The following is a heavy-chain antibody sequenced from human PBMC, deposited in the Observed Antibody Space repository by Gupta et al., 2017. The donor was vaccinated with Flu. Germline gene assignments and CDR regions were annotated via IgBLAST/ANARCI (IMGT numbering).Heavy chain of an antibody. D-gene: IGHD6-13*01. Sequence: QVQLVQSGAEVKKPGSSVKVSCKASGGTFSSYAISWGRQAPGQGLEWMGGIIPIFSTANYAQKVQGRVTITADKSTSTAYMELSSLRSEDTAVYYCASNFKNENSSWYWVFYFDYWGQGTLVTVSS. CDR2: IIPIFSTA. CDR1: GGTFSSYA. V-gene: IGHV1-69*06. J-gene: IGHJ4*02. CDR3: ASNFKNENSSWYWVFYFDY.